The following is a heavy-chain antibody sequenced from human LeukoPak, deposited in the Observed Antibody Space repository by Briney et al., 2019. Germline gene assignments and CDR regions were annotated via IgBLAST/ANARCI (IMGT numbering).Heavy chain of an antibody. D-gene: IGHD6-13*01. J-gene: IGHJ4*02. Sequence: GASVKVSCKASGYTFTSYGISWVRQAPGQGLEWMGWISAYNGNTNYAQKLQGRVTMTTDTSTSTAYMELRSLRSDDTAVYYCAREGSSSWYEAPGFDYWGQGTLVTVSS. CDR1: GYTFTSYG. CDR2: ISAYNGNT. V-gene: IGHV1-18*01. CDR3: AREGSSSWYEAPGFDY.